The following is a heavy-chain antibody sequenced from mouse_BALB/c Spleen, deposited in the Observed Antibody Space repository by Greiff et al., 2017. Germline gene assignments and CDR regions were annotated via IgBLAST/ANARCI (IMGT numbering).Heavy chain of an antibody. J-gene: IGHJ4*01. Sequence: QVQLQQSGAELARPGAPVKLSCKASGYTFTSYWMQWVKQRPGQGLEWIGAIYPGDGDTRYTQKFKGKATLTADKSSSTAYMQLSSLASEDSAVYYCASYAMDYWGQGTSVSVSS. CDR1: GYTFTSYW. V-gene: IGHV1-87*01. CDR2: IYPGDGDT. CDR3: ASYAMDY.